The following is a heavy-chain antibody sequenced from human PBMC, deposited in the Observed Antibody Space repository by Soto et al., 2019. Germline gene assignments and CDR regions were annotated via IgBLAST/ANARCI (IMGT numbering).Heavy chain of an antibody. CDR2: IIPILGIA. J-gene: IGHJ4*02. V-gene: IGHV1-69*08. CDR3: ARDYYGSGSSSIDY. Sequence: QVQLVQSGAEVKKPGSSVKVSCKASGGTFSSYTISWVRQAPGQGLEWMGRIIPILGIANYAQKFQGRVTITAEKSTSTAYMELSSLRSEDTAVYYCARDYYGSGSSSIDYWGQGTLVTVSS. CDR1: GGTFSSYT. D-gene: IGHD3-10*01.